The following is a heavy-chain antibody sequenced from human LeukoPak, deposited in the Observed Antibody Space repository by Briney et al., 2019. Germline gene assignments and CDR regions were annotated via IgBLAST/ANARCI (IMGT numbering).Heavy chain of an antibody. D-gene: IGHD3-10*01. J-gene: IGHJ4*02. CDR1: GYTFTNYA. CDR3: ARGTMVRGVIRYLDY. V-gene: IGHV1-3*01. CDR2: INAGNGNT. Sequence: ASVKVSCKASGYTFTNYAMPWVRQAPGQRLEWMGWINAGNGNTKYSQKFQGRVTITRDTSASTAYMELSSLRSEDTAVYYCARGTMVRGVIRYLDYWGQGTLVTVSS.